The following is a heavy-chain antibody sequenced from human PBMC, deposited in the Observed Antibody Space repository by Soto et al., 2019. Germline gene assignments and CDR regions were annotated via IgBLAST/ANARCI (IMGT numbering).Heavy chain of an antibody. D-gene: IGHD2-15*01. Sequence: QITLKESGPTLVKPTQTLTLTCTFSGFSLSTSAVGVGWIRQPPGKALEWLAVIHCNGDNHHSPSLKSRLAITKNTSKLQVGLTMANMAPADTCTSYVAHRVVKREFDYWGQGTLVTVSS. CDR2: IHCNGDN. J-gene: IGHJ4*02. V-gene: IGHV2-5*01. CDR3: AHRVVKREFDY. CDR1: GFSLSTSAVG.